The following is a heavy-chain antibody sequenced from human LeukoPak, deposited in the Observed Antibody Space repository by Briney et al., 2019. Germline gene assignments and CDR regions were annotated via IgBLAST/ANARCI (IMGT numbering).Heavy chain of an antibody. J-gene: IGHJ4*02. D-gene: IGHD6-13*01. Sequence: KPSETLSLTCTVSGGSISSYYWSWIRQPPGKGLEWVGRIYTSGSTNYNPSLKSRVTISVDTSKNQFSLKLSSVTAADTAVYYCARHDEYSSNHVGLDYWGQGTLVTVSS. CDR3: ARHDEYSSNHVGLDY. CDR1: GGSISSYY. CDR2: IYTSGST. V-gene: IGHV4-59*08.